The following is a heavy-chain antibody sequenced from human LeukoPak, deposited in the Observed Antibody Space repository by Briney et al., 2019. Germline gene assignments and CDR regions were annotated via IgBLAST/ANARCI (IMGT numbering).Heavy chain of an antibody. Sequence: ASVKVSCKASGYTFTGYYMHWVRQAPGQGLEWMGWINPNSGGTNYAQKFQGRVTMTRDTSISTAYMELSRLRSDDTAVYYCATLQRITIFGAGYWGQGTLVTVSS. CDR3: ATLQRITIFGAGY. D-gene: IGHD3-3*01. J-gene: IGHJ4*02. CDR1: GYTFTGYY. V-gene: IGHV1-2*02. CDR2: INPNSGGT.